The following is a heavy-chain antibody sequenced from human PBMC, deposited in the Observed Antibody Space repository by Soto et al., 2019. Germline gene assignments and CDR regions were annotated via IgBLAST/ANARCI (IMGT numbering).Heavy chain of an antibody. CDR3: ASPSNSSRNYYMDV. CDR2: IYYSGST. D-gene: IGHD6-13*01. V-gene: IGHV4-39*01. Sequence: PSETLSLTCTVSGGSISSSSYYWGWIRQPPGKGLEWIGSIYYSGSTYYNPSLKSRVTISVDTSKNQFSLKLSSVTAADTVVYYCASPSNSSRNYYMDVWGKGTTVTVSS. CDR1: GGSISSSSYY. J-gene: IGHJ6*03.